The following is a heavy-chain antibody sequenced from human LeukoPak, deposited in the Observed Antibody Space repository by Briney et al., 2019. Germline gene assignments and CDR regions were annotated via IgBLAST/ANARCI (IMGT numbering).Heavy chain of an antibody. V-gene: IGHV1-2*02. CDR2: INPNSGGT. J-gene: IGHJ5*02. Sequence: ASVKVSCKASGYTFTGYYMHWVRQAPGQGLEWMGWINPNSGGTNYAQKFQGRVTMTRDTSISTAYMELSRLRSDDTAVYYCARDRLGMDQLRSSGWFDPWGQGTLVTVSP. D-gene: IGHD2-2*01. CDR1: GYTFTGYY. CDR3: ARDRLGMDQLRSSGWFDP.